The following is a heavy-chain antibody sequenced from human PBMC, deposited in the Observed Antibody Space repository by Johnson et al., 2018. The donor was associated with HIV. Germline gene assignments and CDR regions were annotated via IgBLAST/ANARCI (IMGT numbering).Heavy chain of an antibody. CDR1: GFTFSS. CDR3: AKEMLATRSPHAFDI. V-gene: IGHV3-30-3*01. Sequence: QVQLVESGGGVVQPGRSLRLSCAASGFTFSSMHWDRQAPGKGLEWVAVISYDGSNKYYADSVKGRFTISRDNSKNTLYLQMNSLRAEDTAVYYCAKEMLATRSPHAFDIWGQGTMVTVSS. D-gene: IGHD2-8*01. CDR2: ISYDGSNK. J-gene: IGHJ3*02.